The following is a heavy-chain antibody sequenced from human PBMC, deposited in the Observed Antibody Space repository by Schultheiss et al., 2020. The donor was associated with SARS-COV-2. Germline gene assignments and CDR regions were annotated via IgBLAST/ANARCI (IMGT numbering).Heavy chain of an antibody. J-gene: IGHJ1*01. CDR1: GFTFSSYN. D-gene: IGHD2-21*02. CDR2: ISGSGGST. CDR3: AKDQSAIGYFQH. Sequence: GGSLRLSCAASGFTFSSYNMNWVRQAPGKGLEWVSAISGSGGSTYYADSVKGRFTISRDNAKNSLYLQMNSLRAEDTAVYYCAKDQSAIGYFQHWGQGTLVTVSS. V-gene: IGHV3-23*01.